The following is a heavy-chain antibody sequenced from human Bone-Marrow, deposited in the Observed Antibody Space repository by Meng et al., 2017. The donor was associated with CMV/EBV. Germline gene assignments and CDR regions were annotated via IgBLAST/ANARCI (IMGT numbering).Heavy chain of an antibody. D-gene: IGHD2-2*01. CDR1: GGSISSSSYY. V-gene: IGHV4-39*01. CDR2: IYYSGST. Sequence: GSLRLSCTVSGGSISSSSYYWGWIRQPPGKGLEWIGSIYYSGSTYYNPSLKSRVTISVDTSKNQFSLKLSSVTAADTAVYCCARHLPLGYCSSTSCRGGYFQHWGQGTLVTVSS. CDR3: ARHLPLGYCSSTSCRGGYFQH. J-gene: IGHJ1*01.